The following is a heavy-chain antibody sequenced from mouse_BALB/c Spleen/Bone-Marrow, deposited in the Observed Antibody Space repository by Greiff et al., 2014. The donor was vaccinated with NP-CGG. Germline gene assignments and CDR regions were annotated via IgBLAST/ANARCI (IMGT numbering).Heavy chain of an antibody. D-gene: IGHD1-1*01. CDR3: SRGYYGSTYYYAMDY. V-gene: IGHV1S81*02. Sequence: VQLQQSGAELGKPGASVKLSCKASGYTFTSYYMFWVKQRPGQGLEWIGEINPSNVDTNFNEKFKSKATLTVDKSSNTAYMQLSSLTSEDSAVYYCSRGYYGSTYYYAMDYWGQGTSVTVSS. CDR2: INPSNVDT. CDR1: GYTFTSYY. J-gene: IGHJ4*01.